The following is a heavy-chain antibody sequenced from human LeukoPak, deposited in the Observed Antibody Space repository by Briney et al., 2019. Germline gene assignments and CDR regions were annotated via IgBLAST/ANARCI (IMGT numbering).Heavy chain of an antibody. J-gene: IGHJ3*02. D-gene: IGHD4-23*01. CDR1: GYIFSNYW. Sequence: TGGSLRLSCKGSGYIFSNYWIAWVRQMPGKGLEWMGIIYPGDSDSTYSPSYQGQVTMSADKSSSTAFLQWSNLKASDAAMYYCARRLLTIAGGTFDIWGQGTMVTVSS. V-gene: IGHV5-51*01. CDR2: IYPGDSDS. CDR3: ARRLLTIAGGTFDI.